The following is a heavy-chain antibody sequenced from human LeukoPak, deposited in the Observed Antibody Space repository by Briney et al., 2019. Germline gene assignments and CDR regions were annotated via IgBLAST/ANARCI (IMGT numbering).Heavy chain of an antibody. V-gene: IGHV3-15*01. D-gene: IGHD5-18*01. CDR3: AHRDTAMVRVDY. J-gene: IGHJ4*02. Sequence: GGSLRLSCAASGFTFRDAGTSWVRHAPGEGLEWVGRIKRKSDGWTTDYAARVKGRFTISRDDSKNTLYLQMSSLKTGDTAVYFCAHRDTAMVRVDYWGEGSLVTVSS. CDR1: GFTFRDAG. CDR2: IKRKSDGWTT.